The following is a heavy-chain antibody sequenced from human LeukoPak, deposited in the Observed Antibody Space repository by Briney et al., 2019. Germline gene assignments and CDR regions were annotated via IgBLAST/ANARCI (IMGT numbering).Heavy chain of an antibody. J-gene: IGHJ4*02. CDR1: GFTFSSYN. V-gene: IGHV3-21*01. D-gene: IGHD2-15*01. CDR2: ISSSSSYI. Sequence: GGSLRLSCAASGFTFSSYNMNWVRQAPGKGLEWVSSISSSSSYIYYADSVKGRFTISRDNAKNSLYLQMNSLRAEDTAVYYCARYSRVAPQDYWGQGTLVTVSS. CDR3: ARYSRVAPQDY.